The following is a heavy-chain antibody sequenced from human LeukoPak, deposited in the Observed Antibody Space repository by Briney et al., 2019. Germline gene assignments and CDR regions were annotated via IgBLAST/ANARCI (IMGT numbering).Heavy chain of an antibody. CDR1: GFTFSSYA. D-gene: IGHD6-13*01. J-gene: IGHJ4*02. CDR3: AKLPYIAAAGTYYFDY. CDR2: ISGSGGST. Sequence: PGGSLRLSCAASGFTFSSYAMSWVRQAPGKGLEWVSAISGSGGSTYYADSVKGRFTISRDNSKNTLYLQMNSLRAEDTAVYYCAKLPYIAAAGTYYFDYWGQGTLVTVSS. V-gene: IGHV3-23*01.